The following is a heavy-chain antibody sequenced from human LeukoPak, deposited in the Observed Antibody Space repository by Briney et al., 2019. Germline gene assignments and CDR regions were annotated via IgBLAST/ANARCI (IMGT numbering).Heavy chain of an antibody. CDR3: AKGGGYCSSTSCSNFDY. CDR2: INGSGGST. CDR1: GFTFSSYA. Sequence: GGSLRLSCAASGFTFSSYAMSWVRQAPGKGLEWVSAINGSGGSTYYADSVKGRFTISRDNSKNTLYLQMNSLRAEDTAVYYCAKGGGYCSSTSCSNFDYWGQGTLVTVSS. D-gene: IGHD2-2*01. J-gene: IGHJ4*02. V-gene: IGHV3-23*01.